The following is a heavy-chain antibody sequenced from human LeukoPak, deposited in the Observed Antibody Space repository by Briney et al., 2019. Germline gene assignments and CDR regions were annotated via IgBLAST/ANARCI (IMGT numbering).Heavy chain of an antibody. CDR3: ARAFPYFDY. J-gene: IGHJ4*02. Sequence: GGSLRLSCAASGFTFSSHSMNWVRQAPGKGLEWVSCVRSSGATIYYADSVKGRFTISRDNAKNSLYLQMNSLRDEDTAVYYCARAFPYFDYWGQGTLVTVSS. CDR1: GFTFSSHS. CDR2: VRSSGATI. V-gene: IGHV3-48*02.